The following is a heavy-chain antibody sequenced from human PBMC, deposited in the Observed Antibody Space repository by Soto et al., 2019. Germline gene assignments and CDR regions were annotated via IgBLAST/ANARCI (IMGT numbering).Heavy chain of an antibody. Sequence: ASVKVACKASGYMFTGYYMHWVRQAPGQGLEWMGWINPDSGGTNYQQKFQGRVTMTRDTSISTAYLELSSLRSDDTAVYYCTTKVTPFNLDYWPQRTLVTVSS. CDR3: TTKVTPFNLDY. CDR2: INPDSGGT. J-gene: IGHJ4*02. CDR1: GYMFTGYY. V-gene: IGHV1-2*02. D-gene: IGHD2-21*02.